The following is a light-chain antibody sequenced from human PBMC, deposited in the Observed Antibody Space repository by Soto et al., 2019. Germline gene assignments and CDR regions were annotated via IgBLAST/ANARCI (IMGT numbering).Light chain of an antibody. J-gene: IGKJ5*01. Sequence: EVVLTQSPATLAVSAWERATLSCRASQTVSRSLAWYQQKPGQAPRLLIYGTSSRATGIPDRFSGSGSGTDFTLTISRLEPEDFAVYFCQRYGSSPLITFGQGTRLEIK. V-gene: IGKV3-20*01. CDR3: QRYGSSPLIT. CDR1: QTVSRS. CDR2: GTS.